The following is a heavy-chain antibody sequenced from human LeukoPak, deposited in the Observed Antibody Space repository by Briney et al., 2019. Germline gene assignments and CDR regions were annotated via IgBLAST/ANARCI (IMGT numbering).Heavy chain of an antibody. CDR3: AIVFCGGDCYLHWTYYYGMDV. Sequence: GGSLRLSCSASGFIFSSYAMHWVRQAPGKGLEYVAGISFNGGNTYFADSVKGRFTISRDNSKNTLWLQMTSLRPEDTAVYYCAIVFCGGDCYLHWTYYYGMDVWGQGTTVTVSS. CDR1: GFIFSSYA. D-gene: IGHD2-21*02. CDR2: ISFNGGNT. J-gene: IGHJ6*02. V-gene: IGHV3-64D*06.